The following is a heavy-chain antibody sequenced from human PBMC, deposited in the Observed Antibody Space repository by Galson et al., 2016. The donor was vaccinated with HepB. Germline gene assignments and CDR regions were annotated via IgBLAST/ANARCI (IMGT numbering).Heavy chain of an antibody. J-gene: IGHJ4*02. CDR1: GFTFNSYA. D-gene: IGHD3-9*01. Sequence: SLRLSCAASGFTFNSYAMSWVRQAPGKGLEWVSAISGSGGTTYYADSVKGRFTISRDNSKNTLYLQMNSLRVEDTAVYYCAKPVLRYFDWLGWGQGTLVTVYS. V-gene: IGHV3-23*01. CDR3: AKPVLRYFDWLG. CDR2: ISGSGGTT.